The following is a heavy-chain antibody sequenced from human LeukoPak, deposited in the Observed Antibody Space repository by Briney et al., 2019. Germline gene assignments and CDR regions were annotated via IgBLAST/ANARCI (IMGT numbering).Heavy chain of an antibody. D-gene: IGHD2-15*01. CDR1: GLTLDYYA. V-gene: IGHV3-9*01. Sequence: PGRSLRLSCVASGLTLDYYAIHWVRQAPGKGLEWVAGFSLDTDRIDYADSVKGRFTVSRDNAKNSLYLQMNSLRPEDTAVYYCGKDITPGGMDVWGQGTTVTVSS. J-gene: IGHJ6*02. CDR3: GKDITPGGMDV. CDR2: FSLDTDRI.